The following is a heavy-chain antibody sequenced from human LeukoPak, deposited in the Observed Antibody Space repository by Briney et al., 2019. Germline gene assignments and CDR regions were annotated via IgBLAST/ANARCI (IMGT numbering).Heavy chain of an antibody. J-gene: IGHJ4*02. CDR3: ARVKGAVAGPIDY. CDR2: ISSSSSYT. V-gene: IGHV3-11*06. Sequence: GGSLRLSCAASGFTFSDYYMSWIRQAPGKGLEWVSYISSSSSYTNYADSVKGRFTISRDNAKNTLYLQMNSLRAEDTAVYYCARVKGAVAGPIDYWGQGTLVTVSS. D-gene: IGHD6-19*01. CDR1: GFTFSDYY.